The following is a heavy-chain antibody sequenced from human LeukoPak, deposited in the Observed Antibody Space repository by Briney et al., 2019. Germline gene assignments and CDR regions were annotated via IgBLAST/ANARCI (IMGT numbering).Heavy chain of an antibody. CDR3: ARQSEMGAMFDY. Sequence: ASVTVSCKASGYTFTRYAFTWVRQAPGQGLEWMGWISGYNGNTNYAQKLQGRVTMTTDTSTSTVYMELRSLRSDDTAVYYCARQSEMGAMFDYWGQGTLVTVSS. D-gene: IGHD1-26*01. V-gene: IGHV1-18*01. CDR1: GYTFTRYA. CDR2: ISGYNGNT. J-gene: IGHJ4*02.